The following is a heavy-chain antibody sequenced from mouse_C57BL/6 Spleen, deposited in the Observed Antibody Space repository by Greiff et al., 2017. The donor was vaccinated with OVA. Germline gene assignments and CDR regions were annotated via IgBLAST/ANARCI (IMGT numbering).Heavy chain of an antibody. D-gene: IGHD2-1*01. J-gene: IGHJ3*01. V-gene: IGHV14-2*01. CDR2: ICPEDGEP. CDR3: AIFNYPFAY. Sequence: VQLQQSGAELVKPGASVKLSCTASGFHIPDYYIPWVKPRTEQGLAWICRICPEDGEPKYAPKFQGKATITADTSSNTAYLQLSSLTSEDTAVYYCAIFNYPFAYWGQGTLVTVSA. CDR1: GFHIPDYY.